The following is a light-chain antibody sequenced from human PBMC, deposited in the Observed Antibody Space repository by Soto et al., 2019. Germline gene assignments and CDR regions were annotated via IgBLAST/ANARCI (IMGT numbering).Light chain of an antibody. CDR3: QQYDNSPWT. J-gene: IGKJ1*01. Sequence: DIVLTQSPGTLSLSPGERATLSCRASQSVTTNSLSWYPQKPGQAPRLLVYGASRRATGIPDKFRGSGSGTDFTLTISRLEPEDSAVYYCQQYDNSPWTFGQGTKVEIK. CDR1: QSVTTNS. V-gene: IGKV3-20*01. CDR2: GAS.